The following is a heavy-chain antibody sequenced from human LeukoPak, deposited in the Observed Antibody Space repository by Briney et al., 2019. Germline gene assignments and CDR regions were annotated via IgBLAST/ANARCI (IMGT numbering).Heavy chain of an antibody. CDR2: IYSGGST. V-gene: IGHV3-66*01. CDR1: GFTVSTYY. Sequence: GGSLRLSCAASGFTVSTYYMSWVRQAPGKGLEWVSIIYSGGSTYYADSVKGRFTISKDNSKSTLYLQMNSPRAEDTAVYYCTRAGQWTYGFQDYWGQGTLVTVSS. J-gene: IGHJ4*02. D-gene: IGHD3-10*01. CDR3: TRAGQWTYGFQDY.